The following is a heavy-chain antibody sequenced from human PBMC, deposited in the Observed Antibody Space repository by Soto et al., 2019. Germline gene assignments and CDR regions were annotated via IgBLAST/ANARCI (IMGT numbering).Heavy chain of an antibody. J-gene: IGHJ5*02. CDR1: GFTFSSYA. CDR3: AKDQGSGYYLLNWFDP. Sequence: GGSLRLSCAASGFTFSSYAMSWVRQAPGKGLEWVSAISGSGGSTYYADSVKGRFTISRDNSKNTLYLQMNSLRAEDTAVYYCAKDQGSGYYLLNWFDPWGQGTLVTVSS. CDR2: ISGSGGST. D-gene: IGHD3-22*01. V-gene: IGHV3-23*01.